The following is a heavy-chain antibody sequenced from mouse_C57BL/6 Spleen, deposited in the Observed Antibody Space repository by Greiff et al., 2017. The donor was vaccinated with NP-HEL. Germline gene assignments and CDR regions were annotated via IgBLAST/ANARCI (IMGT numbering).Heavy chain of an antibody. D-gene: IGHD2-3*01. J-gene: IGHJ1*03. CDR2: IHPNSGST. V-gene: IGHV1-64*01. Sequence: QVQLKQPGAELVKPGASVKLSCKASGYTFTSYWMHWVKQRPGQGLEWIGMIHPNSGSTNYNEKFKGKATLTVDKSSSTAYMQLSSLTSEDSAVYYCESSRNGYYDWYFDVWGTGTTVTVSA. CDR3: ESSRNGYYDWYFDV. CDR1: GYTFTSYW.